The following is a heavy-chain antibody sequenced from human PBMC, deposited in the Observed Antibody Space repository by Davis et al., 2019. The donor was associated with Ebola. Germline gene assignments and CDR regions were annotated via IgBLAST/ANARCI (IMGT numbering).Heavy chain of an antibody. J-gene: IGHJ4*02. CDR3: ASGTTVTTGFDN. CDR1: GYTFTSYY. Sequence: ASVKVSCKASGYTFTSYYMHWVRQAPGQGLEWMGRINPNSGGTNYAQRFQGRVTMTRDTSISTAYMELSRLTSDDTAVYYCASGTTVTTGFDNWGQGTLVTVSS. D-gene: IGHD4-17*01. V-gene: IGHV1-2*06. CDR2: INPNSGGT.